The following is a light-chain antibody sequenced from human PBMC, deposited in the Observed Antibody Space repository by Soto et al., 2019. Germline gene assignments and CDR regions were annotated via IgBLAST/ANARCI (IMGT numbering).Light chain of an antibody. V-gene: IGKV1-39*01. Sequence: DIQMTQSPSSLSASVGDTVTITCRPSQFISTYLNWYQQKPEKAPNLLIYTTSSLHSGVPSRFSGSGSGTDFTLTISSLQPEDFATYYCQQSYSTPITFGQGTRLEIK. J-gene: IGKJ5*01. CDR3: QQSYSTPIT. CDR2: TTS. CDR1: QFISTY.